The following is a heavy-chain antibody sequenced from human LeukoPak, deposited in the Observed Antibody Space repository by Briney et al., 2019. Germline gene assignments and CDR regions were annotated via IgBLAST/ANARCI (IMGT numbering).Heavy chain of an antibody. CDR1: GFTFSSYE. Sequence: GGSLRLSCAASGFTFSSYEMNWVRQAPGKGLEWVSYISSSGSTIYYADSVKGRFTIYRDNAKNSLYLQMNSLRAEDTAVYYCARSPYCSGGSCSLDYWGQGTLVTVSS. V-gene: IGHV3-48*03. J-gene: IGHJ4*02. CDR2: ISSSGSTI. CDR3: ARSPYCSGGSCSLDY. D-gene: IGHD2-15*01.